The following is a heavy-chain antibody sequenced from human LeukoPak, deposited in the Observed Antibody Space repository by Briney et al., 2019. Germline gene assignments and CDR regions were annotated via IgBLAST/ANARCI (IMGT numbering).Heavy chain of an antibody. J-gene: IGHJ6*02. Sequence: ASVKVSCKASGYTFTSYDINWVRQASGQGLEWMGWMNPNSGNTGYAQKFQGRVTMTRNTSISTAYMELSSLRSEDTAVYHCARGRYYDSSGYYYYYYGMDVWGQGTTVTVSS. CDR2: MNPNSGNT. D-gene: IGHD3-22*01. CDR3: ARGRYYDSSGYYYYYYGMDV. V-gene: IGHV1-8*01. CDR1: GYTFTSYD.